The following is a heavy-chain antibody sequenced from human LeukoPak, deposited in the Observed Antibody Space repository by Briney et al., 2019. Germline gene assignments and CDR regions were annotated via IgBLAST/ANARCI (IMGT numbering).Heavy chain of an antibody. D-gene: IGHD1-26*01. Sequence: GGSLRLSCAASGFTFSSYAMSWVRQAPGKGLEWVSVIFNGGSTYYADPVKGRFTISRGISKNTLYLRMNSLRAEDMAVYYCATSIVGFTYDEHFQHWGQGTLVTVSS. CDR2: IFNGGST. J-gene: IGHJ1*01. CDR1: GFTFSSYA. V-gene: IGHV3-23*03. CDR3: ATSIVGFTYDEHFQH.